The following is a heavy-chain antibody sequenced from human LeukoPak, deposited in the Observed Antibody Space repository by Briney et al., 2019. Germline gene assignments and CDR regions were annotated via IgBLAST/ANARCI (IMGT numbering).Heavy chain of an antibody. J-gene: IGHJ5*02. CDR2: INAGNGNT. V-gene: IGHV1-3*01. CDR3: ARLTYYYDSSGQNWFDP. D-gene: IGHD3-22*01. CDR1: GHTFTSYA. Sequence: ASVKVSCKASGHTFTSYAMHRVRQAPGQRLEWMGWINAGNGNTKYSQKFQGRVTITRDTSASTAYMELSSLRSEDTAVYYCARLTYYYDSSGQNWFDPWGQGTLVTVSS.